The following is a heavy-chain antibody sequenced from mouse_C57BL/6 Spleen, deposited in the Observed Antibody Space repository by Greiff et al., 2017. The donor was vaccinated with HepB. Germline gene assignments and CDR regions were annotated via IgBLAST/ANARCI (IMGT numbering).Heavy chain of an antibody. J-gene: IGHJ4*01. V-gene: IGHV1-26*01. CDR3: ARRGGYYGSSSYYYAMDY. CDR2: INPNNGGT. CDR1: GYTFTDYY. D-gene: IGHD1-1*01. Sequence: EVQLQQSGPELVKPGASVKISCKASGYTFTDYYMNWVKQSHGKSLEWIGDINPNNGGTSYNQKFKGKATLTVVKSSSTAYMELRSLTSEDSAVYYCARRGGYYGSSSYYYAMDYWGQGTSVTVSS.